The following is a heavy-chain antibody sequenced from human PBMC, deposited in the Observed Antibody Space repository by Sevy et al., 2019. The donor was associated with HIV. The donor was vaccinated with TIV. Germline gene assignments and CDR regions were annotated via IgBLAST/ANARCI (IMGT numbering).Heavy chain of an antibody. D-gene: IGHD6-19*01. CDR1: GFTFSSYG. CDR3: AQNGGSSGWYGGY. Sequence: GGSLRLSCAASGFTFSSYGMHWVRQAPGKGLEWVAVISYDGSNKYYADSVKDRFTISRDNSKNTLYLQMNSLRAEDTAVYYCAQNGGSSGWYGGYWGQGTLVTVSS. V-gene: IGHV3-30*03. J-gene: IGHJ4*02. CDR2: ISYDGSNK.